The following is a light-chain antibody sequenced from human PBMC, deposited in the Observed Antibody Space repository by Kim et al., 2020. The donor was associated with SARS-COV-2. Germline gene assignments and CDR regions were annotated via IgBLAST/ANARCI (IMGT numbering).Light chain of an antibody. V-gene: IGKV3-20*01. Sequence: EIVLTQSPGTLSLSPGDRATLSCRASQSVSSTYIAWYQQRPGQAPRLLIYGAFNRATGIPDRFSGSGSGTDFTLSITRLEPEDFAVYYCQHYGGSPSYTFGQGTKLEIK. CDR1: QSVSSTY. CDR2: GAF. CDR3: QHYGGSPSYT. J-gene: IGKJ2*01.